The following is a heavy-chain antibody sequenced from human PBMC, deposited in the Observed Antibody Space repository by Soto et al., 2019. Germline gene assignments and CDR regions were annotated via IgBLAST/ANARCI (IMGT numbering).Heavy chain of an antibody. CDR3: TTDRGHMYDSDY. D-gene: IGHD3-10*01. J-gene: IGHJ4*02. CDR2: IKSKTDGGTA. Sequence: EVQLVESGGGLVKPGGSLRLSCAASGFTFDNAWRSWVRQAPGKGLEWVGRIKSKTDGGTADYAAPVKGRFTISRDDSKNTLFLQMNSLKTADTAVYYCTTDRGHMYDSDYWGQGTLVPVSS. V-gene: IGHV3-15*01. CDR1: GFTFDNAW.